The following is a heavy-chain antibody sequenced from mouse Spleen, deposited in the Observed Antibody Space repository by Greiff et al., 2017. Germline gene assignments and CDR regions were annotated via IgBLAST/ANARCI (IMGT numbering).Heavy chain of an antibody. CDR2: INPNNGGT. CDR1: GYTFTDYY. D-gene: IGHD2-3*01. CDR3: ARNDSYYSAWFAY. V-gene: IGHV1-26*01. J-gene: IGHJ3*01. Sequence: VQLQQSGPELVKPGASVKISCKASGYTFTDYYMNWVKQSHGKSLEWIGDINPNNGGTSYNQKFKGKATLTVDKSSSTAYMELRSLTSEDSAVYYCARNDSYYSAWFAYWGQGTLVTVSA.